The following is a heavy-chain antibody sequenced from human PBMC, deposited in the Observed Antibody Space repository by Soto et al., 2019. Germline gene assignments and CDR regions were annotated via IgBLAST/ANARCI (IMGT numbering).Heavy chain of an antibody. CDR2: INPNSGGT. J-gene: IGHJ6*02. CDR3: ARDPCSGGSCYGMDV. D-gene: IGHD2-15*01. V-gene: IGHV1-2*02. Sequence: GASVKVSCKASGYTFTGYYMHWVRQAPGQGLEWMGWINPNSGGTNYAQKFQGRVTMTRDTSISTAYMELSRLRSDDTAVYYCARDPCSGGSCYGMDVWGQGTTVTVS. CDR1: GYTFTGYY.